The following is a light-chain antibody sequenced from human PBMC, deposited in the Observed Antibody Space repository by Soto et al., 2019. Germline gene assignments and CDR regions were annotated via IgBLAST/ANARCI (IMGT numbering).Light chain of an antibody. CDR2: GVS. CDR1: QSMSSSD. Sequence: EIVLTQSPGTLSLSPGERATLSCRASQSMSSSDLAWYQHKPGQAPRLLIYGVSSRATGSPDRFSGSGSGTDFILTISRLEPEDFAVYYCQQYGSAPPNTFGQGTRLEIK. V-gene: IGKV3-20*01. J-gene: IGKJ5*01. CDR3: QQYGSAPPNT.